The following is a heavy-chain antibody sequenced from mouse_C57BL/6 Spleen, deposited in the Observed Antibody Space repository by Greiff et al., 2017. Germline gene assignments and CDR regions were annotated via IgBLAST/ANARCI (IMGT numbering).Heavy chain of an antibody. D-gene: IGHD2-4*01. J-gene: IGHJ3*01. CDR2: INPGSGGT. Sequence: QVQLQQSGAELVRPGTSVKVSCKASGYAFTNYLIEWVKQRPGQGLEWIGVINPGSGGTNYNEKFKGKATLTAAKSSSTAYMQLSSLTSEDSAVYFCARYAMITRLFAYWGQGTLVTVSA. CDR3: ARYAMITRLFAY. CDR1: GYAFTNYL. V-gene: IGHV1-54*01.